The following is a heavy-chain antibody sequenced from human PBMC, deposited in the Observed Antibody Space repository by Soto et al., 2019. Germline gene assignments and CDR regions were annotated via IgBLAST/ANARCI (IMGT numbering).Heavy chain of an antibody. CDR3: AKPSYIRAWQITETPLDY. Sequence: GGSLRLSCAASGFIFSSYGMHWVRQAPGKGLEWVAFISYDEGKKYYSDSAKGRFTISRDISKSTLYLQMNSLRAEDTAVYYCAKPSYIRAWQITETPLDYWGQGTLVTVSS. D-gene: IGHD1-20*01. J-gene: IGHJ4*02. CDR1: GFIFSSYG. CDR2: ISYDEGKK. V-gene: IGHV3-30*18.